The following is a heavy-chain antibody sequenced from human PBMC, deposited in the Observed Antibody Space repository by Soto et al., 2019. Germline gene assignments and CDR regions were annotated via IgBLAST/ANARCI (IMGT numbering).Heavy chain of an antibody. CDR3: ARLYAVHTTIPFWLGYFDY. CDR1: GYTFTGSY. D-gene: IGHD3-3*01. V-gene: IGHV1-46*01. CDR2: INPTGGIT. Sequence: ASVKVSCKAFGYTFTGSYIHWMRQAPGQGLEWMGIINPTGGITNYAQKFQGRVVMTSDTSTSTVYVELSSLTSEDTATYYCARLYAVHTTIPFWLGYFDYWGQGTLVTVSS. J-gene: IGHJ4*02.